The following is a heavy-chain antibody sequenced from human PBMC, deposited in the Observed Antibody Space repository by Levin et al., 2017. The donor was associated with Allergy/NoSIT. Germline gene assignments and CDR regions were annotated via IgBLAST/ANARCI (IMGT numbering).Heavy chain of an antibody. J-gene: IGHJ4*02. D-gene: IGHD3-10*01. Sequence: AGESLKISCKGSGYSFTSYWISWVRQMPGKGLEWMGRIDPSDSYTNYSPSFQGHVTISADKSISTAYLQWSSLKASDTAMYYCARGILWFGESHRPGAPDFDYWGQGTLVTVSS. V-gene: IGHV5-10-1*01. CDR1: GYSFTSYW. CDR2: IDPSDSYT. CDR3: ARGILWFGESHRPGAPDFDY.